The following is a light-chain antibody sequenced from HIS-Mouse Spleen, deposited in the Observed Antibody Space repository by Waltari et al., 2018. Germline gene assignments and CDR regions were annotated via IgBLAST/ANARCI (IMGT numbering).Light chain of an antibody. CDR1: SSDVGGYTY. V-gene: IGLV2-14*03. Sequence: QSALTQPASVSGSPGQSITISCTGTSSDVGGYTYVSWYQQPPGKAPKLMMYDVSNRPSGVSNRFSGSKSGNTASLTISGLQAEDEADYYCSSYTSSSTWVFGGGTKLTVL. CDR2: DVS. J-gene: IGLJ3*02. CDR3: SSYTSSSTWV.